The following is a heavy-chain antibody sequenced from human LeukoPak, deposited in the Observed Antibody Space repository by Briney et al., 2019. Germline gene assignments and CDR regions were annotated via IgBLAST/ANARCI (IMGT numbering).Heavy chain of an antibody. J-gene: IGHJ4*02. D-gene: IGHD4-17*01. V-gene: IGHV3-7*01. Sequence: PGGSLRLSCAASGFTFSSYWMIWVRQAPGKGLEWVANIKQDESEKYYVDSVKGRFTVSRDDAKSSLYLQMNSLRAEDTAVYYCARLGARQILDYWGQGTLVTVSS. CDR2: IKQDESEK. CDR3: ARLGARQILDY. CDR1: GFTFSSYW.